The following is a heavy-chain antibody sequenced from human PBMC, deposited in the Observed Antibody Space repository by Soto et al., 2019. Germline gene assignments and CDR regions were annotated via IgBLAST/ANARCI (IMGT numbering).Heavy chain of an antibody. CDR3: ARDDGVVVVPAAIVNYGMDV. Sequence: SVKVSCKASGGTFSSYAISWVRQAPGQGLEWMGGIIPIFGTANYAQKFQGRVTITADESTSTAYMELSSLRSEDTAVYYCARDDGVVVVPAAIVNYGMDVWGQGTTVTVSS. V-gene: IGHV1-69*13. D-gene: IGHD2-2*01. CDR1: GGTFSSYA. CDR2: IIPIFGTA. J-gene: IGHJ6*02.